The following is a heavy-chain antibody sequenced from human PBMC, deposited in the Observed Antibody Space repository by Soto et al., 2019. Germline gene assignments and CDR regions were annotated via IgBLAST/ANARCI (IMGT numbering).Heavy chain of an antibody. CDR2: IIPILGIA. CDR3: ARDPRVVPAADFPNWFDP. D-gene: IGHD2-2*01. V-gene: IGHV1-69*08. Sequence: QVQLVQSGAEVKKPGSSVKVSCKASGGTFSSYTISWVRQAPGQGLEWMGRIIPILGIANYAQTFQGRVTITADKSTSTADMELSSLISEDTAVYYCARDPRVVPAADFPNWFDPWGQGTLVTVSS. J-gene: IGHJ5*02. CDR1: GGTFSSYT.